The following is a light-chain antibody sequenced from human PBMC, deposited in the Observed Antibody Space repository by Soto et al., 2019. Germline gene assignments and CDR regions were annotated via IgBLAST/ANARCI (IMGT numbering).Light chain of an antibody. J-gene: IGKJ1*01. CDR2: WAS. Sequence: DIVMTQSPDSLAVSLGERATINCKSSQSVFYSSNNKNSLAWYQQKPGQPPKLLIDWASTRESGVPDRFSGSGSGTDFTLTISSLQAEDVAVYYCQQYYSIPWTFGQGTKVEIK. CDR3: QQYYSIPWT. V-gene: IGKV4-1*01. CDR1: QSVFYSSNNKNS.